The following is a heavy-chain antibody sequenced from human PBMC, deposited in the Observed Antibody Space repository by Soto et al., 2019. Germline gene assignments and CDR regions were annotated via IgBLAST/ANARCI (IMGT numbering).Heavy chain of an antibody. J-gene: IGHJ3*02. Sequence: GGSLRLSCAASGFTFSSYWMSWVRQAPGKGLEWVANIKQDGSEKYYVDSVKGRFTISRDNAKNSLYLQMNSLRAEDTAVYYCARDRNYPSLDDAFDIWGQGTMVTVSS. CDR3: ARDRNYPSLDDAFDI. CDR1: GFTFSSYW. CDR2: IKQDGSEK. V-gene: IGHV3-7*01. D-gene: IGHD1-7*01.